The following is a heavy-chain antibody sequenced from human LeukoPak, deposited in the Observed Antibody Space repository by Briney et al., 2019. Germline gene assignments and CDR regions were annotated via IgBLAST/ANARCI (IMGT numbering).Heavy chain of an antibody. CDR2: ISSSSSYI. D-gene: IGHD4-11*01. Sequence: GGSLRLSCAASGFTFSSYSTNWVRQAPGKGLEWVSSISSSSSYIYYADSVKGRFTISRDNAKNSLYLQMNSLRAEDTAVYYCARILPRQYRPPYYYYMDVWGKGTTVTVSS. CDR1: GFTFSSYS. V-gene: IGHV3-21*01. CDR3: ARILPRQYRPPYYYYMDV. J-gene: IGHJ6*03.